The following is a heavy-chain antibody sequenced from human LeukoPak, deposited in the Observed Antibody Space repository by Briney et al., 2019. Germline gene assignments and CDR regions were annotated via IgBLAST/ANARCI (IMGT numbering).Heavy chain of an antibody. D-gene: IGHD3-22*01. V-gene: IGHV3-23*01. J-gene: IGHJ4*02. CDR3: AEGHGDSDGYYYYDH. CDR2: ISGSGGRT. Sequence: HPGGSLRLSCTASGFTFNNYAMSWVRQTPGKGLEWVSSISGSGGRTYYTDSVKGRFSISRDNSNKMVYLQMNRLRVEDTALYYCAEGHGDSDGYYYYDHWGQGTLVTVSS. CDR1: GFTFNNYA.